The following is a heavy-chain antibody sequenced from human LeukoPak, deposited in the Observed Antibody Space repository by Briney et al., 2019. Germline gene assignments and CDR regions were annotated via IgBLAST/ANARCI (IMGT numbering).Heavy chain of an antibody. V-gene: IGHV3-30*02. CDR3: AKAPSGIYYYYMDV. CDR1: GFTFSSDG. CDR2: IRYDGSNK. Sequence: GGSLRLSCAASGFTFSSDGMHWVRQAPGKGLEWVAFIRYDGSNKYYADSVKGRLTISRDNSKNTLYLQMNSLRAEDTAVYYCAKAPSGIYYYYMDVWGEGTTVTVSS. J-gene: IGHJ6*03. D-gene: IGHD3-10*01.